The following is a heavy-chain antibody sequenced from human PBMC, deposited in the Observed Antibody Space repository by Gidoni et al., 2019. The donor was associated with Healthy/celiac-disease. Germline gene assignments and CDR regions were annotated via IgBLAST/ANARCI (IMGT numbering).Heavy chain of an antibody. D-gene: IGHD3-3*01. CDR3: AKVIGVRSRCLDY. CDR1: GFTFSSSA. CDR2: ISGSGGST. Sequence: EVQLLESGGGLVQPGGSLRLSCAASGFTFSSSAMSWVRQAPGKGLGWGSAISGSGGSTYYADSVKGRFTISRDNSKNTLYLQMNSLRAEDTAVYYCAKVIGVRSRCLDYWGQGTLVTVSS. J-gene: IGHJ4*02. V-gene: IGHV3-23*01.